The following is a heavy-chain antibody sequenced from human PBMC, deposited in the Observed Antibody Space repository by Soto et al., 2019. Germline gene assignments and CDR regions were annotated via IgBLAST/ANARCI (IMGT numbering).Heavy chain of an antibody. CDR3: AKDPNGDYVGAFDS. CDR2: IGGDTSYT. D-gene: IGHD4-17*01. V-gene: IGHV3-23*01. J-gene: IGHJ4*02. CDR1: GCSFSNYA. Sequence: GGSLRLSCAASGCSFSNYAVTWVRQAPGKGLEWVSSIGGDTSYTYYADSVKGRFTISRDKSKNTVFLQMNSLRADDTAVYHCAKDPNGDYVGAFDSWGQGTLVTVSS.